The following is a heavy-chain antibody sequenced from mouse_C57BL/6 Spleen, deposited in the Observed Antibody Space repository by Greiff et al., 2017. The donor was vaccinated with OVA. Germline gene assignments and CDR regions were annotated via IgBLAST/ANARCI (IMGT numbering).Heavy chain of an antibody. Sequence: VQLQQSGPELVKPGASVKLSCKASGYTFTDYNMDWVKQRHGQGLEWIGDINPNNGGTNYNQKFKGKATLTVDKSSSTAYMELRSLTSEDSAVYDGARGGGYSNRAWLDDWGQGTPVTVSA. CDR2: INPNNGGT. CDR1: GYTFTDYN. V-gene: IGHV1-18*01. CDR3: ARGGGYSNRAWLDD. J-gene: IGHJ3*01. D-gene: IGHD2-5*01.